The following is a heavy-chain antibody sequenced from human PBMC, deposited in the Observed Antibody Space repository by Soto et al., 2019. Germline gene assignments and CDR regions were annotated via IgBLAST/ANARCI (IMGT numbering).Heavy chain of an antibody. CDR1: GGSIISGDYY. Sequence: SETLSLTCTVSGGSIISGDYYWSWIRQPPGKCLEWIGYIYYSGSTYYNPSLKSRVTISVDTSKNQFSLKLSSVTAADTAVYYCARDSGTLTSELIPFDYWGQGTLVTVSS. D-gene: IGHD1-7*01. CDR2: IYYSGST. J-gene: IGHJ4*02. V-gene: IGHV4-30-4*01. CDR3: ARDSGTLTSELIPFDY.